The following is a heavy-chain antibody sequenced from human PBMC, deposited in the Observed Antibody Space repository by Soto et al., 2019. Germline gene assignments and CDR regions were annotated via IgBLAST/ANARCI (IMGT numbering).Heavy chain of an antibody. J-gene: IGHJ6*02. CDR2: INPNSGGT. CDR1: GDTLSGYY. CDR3: ARNTVPYNWNTAGYYHGMDV. Sequence: GASVAVSCKASGDTLSGYYMRWARQAPGQGLELMVWINPNSGGTNYAQKFQGRVPMTRDTSISTAYMELSRLRSDDTAVYYCARNTVPYNWNTAGYYHGMDVWGQATTVTVS. D-gene: IGHD1-20*01. V-gene: IGHV1-2*02.